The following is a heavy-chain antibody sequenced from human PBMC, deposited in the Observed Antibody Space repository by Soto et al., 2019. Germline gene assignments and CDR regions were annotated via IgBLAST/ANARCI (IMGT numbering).Heavy chain of an antibody. CDR1: GYDFTTYG. V-gene: IGHV1-18*01. J-gene: IGHJ4*02. CDR2: ISAHNGNT. Sequence: QVHLVQSGAEVKNPWASVKVSCKGSGYDFTTYGITWVRQAPGQGLEWMAWISAHNGNTNYAPNLQGRVTVTRDTSTSTAYIELRSLRSDDTAVYYCARGRYGDYWGQGALVTVSS. D-gene: IGHD1-1*01. CDR3: ARGRYGDY.